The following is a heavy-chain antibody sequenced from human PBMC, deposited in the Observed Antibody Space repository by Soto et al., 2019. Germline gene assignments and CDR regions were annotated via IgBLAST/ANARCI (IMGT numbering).Heavy chain of an antibody. CDR1: VVSISRSTYY. J-gene: IGHJ5*02. Sequence: KTAETLSLTCTVSVVSISRSTYYWVWMRQRPGKGLECIGSIYYSGSTYYRPSLKSRVTISVDTSKNQFTLRLSSVTAADTAVYYCARQVPAAIRLGWFDPWGQGTLVTVSS. V-gene: IGHV4-39*01. D-gene: IGHD2-2*02. CDR2: IYYSGST. CDR3: ARQVPAAIRLGWFDP.